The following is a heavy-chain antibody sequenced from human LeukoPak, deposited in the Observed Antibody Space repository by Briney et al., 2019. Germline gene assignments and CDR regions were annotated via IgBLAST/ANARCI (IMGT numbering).Heavy chain of an antibody. CDR1: EFTFNIFE. Sequence: QSGGSLRLSCAASEFTFNIFEMNWVRQAPGKGLEWVSYISSSGSTTYYADSAKGRFSISRDNVKNSLYLQMNSLRAEDTGVYYCARGGYGSESRGYSPTIFEYWGQGTLVTVSS. D-gene: IGHD3-22*01. CDR3: ARGGYGSESRGYSPTIFEY. V-gene: IGHV3-48*03. J-gene: IGHJ4*02. CDR2: ISSSGSTT.